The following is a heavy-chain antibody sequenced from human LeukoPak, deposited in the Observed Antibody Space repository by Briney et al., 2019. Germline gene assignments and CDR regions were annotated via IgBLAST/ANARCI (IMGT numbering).Heavy chain of an antibody. V-gene: IGHV4-34*01. D-gene: IGHD1-26*01. CDR1: GGSFSHYY. Sequence: SETLSLTCAVYGGSFSHYYWSWIRQPPGKGLEWIGEINHSGFTKYNPSIKSRLTISVDTSKNQFSLKLTSVTAADTAVYYCASYIMGVTTSDYWGQGTLVTVSS. CDR3: ASYIMGVTTSDY. CDR2: INHSGFT. J-gene: IGHJ4*02.